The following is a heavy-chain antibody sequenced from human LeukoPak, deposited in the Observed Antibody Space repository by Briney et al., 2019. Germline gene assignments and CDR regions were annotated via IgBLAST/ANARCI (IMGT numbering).Heavy chain of an antibody. CDR1: GYTFTDYY. Sequence: PGASVKVSCKSSGYTFTDYYIHWVRQAPGQGLEWMGWINPHSVDTHYAQNFQGRVTMTRDTSISTAYMELRRLISEDTAVFYCARDKTNYELLSSYSFDPWGQGTLVTVSS. D-gene: IGHD3-9*01. CDR3: ARDKTNYELLSSYSFDP. J-gene: IGHJ5*02. V-gene: IGHV1-2*02. CDR2: INPHSVDT.